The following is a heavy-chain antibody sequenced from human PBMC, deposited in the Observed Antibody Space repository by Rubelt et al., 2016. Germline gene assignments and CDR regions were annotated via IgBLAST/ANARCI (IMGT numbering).Heavy chain of an antibody. D-gene: IGHD5-12*01. Sequence: EVQLVESGGGLVQPGGSLRLSCAASGFTFSSYEMNWVRQAPGKGLEWVSYISSSGSTIYNADSVKGRFTIPRDNAKNSLYRQRNGLRAEDTAVYYCARSDIVATITDYWGQGTLVTVSS. CDR2: ISSSGSTI. CDR1: GFTFSSYE. J-gene: IGHJ4*02. CDR3: ARSDIVATITDY. V-gene: IGHV3-48*03.